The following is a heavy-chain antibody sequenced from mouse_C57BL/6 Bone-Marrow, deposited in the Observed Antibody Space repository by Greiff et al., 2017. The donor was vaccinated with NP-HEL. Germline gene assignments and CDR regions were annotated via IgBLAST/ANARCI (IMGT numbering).Heavy chain of an antibody. V-gene: IGHV1-15*01. CDR1: GYTFTDYE. CDR3: TRHGSSYNYFDY. J-gene: IGHJ2*01. D-gene: IGHD1-1*01. CDR2: IDPETGGT. Sequence: VKLQQSGAELVRPGASVTLSCKASGYTFTDYEMHWVKQTPVHGLEWIGAIDPETGGTAYNQKFKGKAILTADKSSSTAYMELRSLTSEDSAVYYCTRHGSSYNYFDYWGQGTTLTVSS.